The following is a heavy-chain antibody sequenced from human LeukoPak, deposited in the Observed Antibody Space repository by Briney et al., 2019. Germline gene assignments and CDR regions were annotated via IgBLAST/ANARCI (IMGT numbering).Heavy chain of an antibody. J-gene: IGHJ4*02. Sequence: GGSLRLSCAASGFTFSGSAMHCVRQASGEGLEWVGRIRSKANSYATAYAASVKGRFTISRDDSKNTAYLQMNSLKTEDTAVYYCTRPSLYSSGGSCYSEFDYWGQGTLVTVSS. CDR1: GFTFSGSA. CDR3: TRPSLYSSGGSCYSEFDY. V-gene: IGHV3-73*01. D-gene: IGHD2-15*01. CDR2: IRSKANSYAT.